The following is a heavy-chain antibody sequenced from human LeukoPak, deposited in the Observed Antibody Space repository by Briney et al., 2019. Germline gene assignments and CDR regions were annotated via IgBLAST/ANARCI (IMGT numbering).Heavy chain of an antibody. V-gene: IGHV3-7*01. CDR1: GFTFSSYW. Sequence: GGSLRLSCAASGFTFSSYWMSWVRQAPGKGLEWVANIKQDGSEKYYVDSVKGRFTISRDNAKNSLYLQMNSLRAGDTAVYYCARVSSATTLYYYYYYYMDVWGKGTTVTVSS. D-gene: IGHD5-12*01. J-gene: IGHJ6*03. CDR2: IKQDGSEK. CDR3: ARVSSATTLYYYYYYYMDV.